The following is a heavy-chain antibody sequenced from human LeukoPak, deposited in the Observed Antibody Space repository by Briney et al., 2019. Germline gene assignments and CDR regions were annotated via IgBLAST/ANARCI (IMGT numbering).Heavy chain of an antibody. CDR1: GGTFSSYA. CDR2: IIPIFGTA. J-gene: IGHJ4*02. D-gene: IGHD5-24*01. CDR3: ASAGRDGYNLRY. V-gene: IGHV1-69*01. Sequence: SVKVSCKASGGTFSSYAISWVRQAPGQGLEWMGGIIPIFGTANYAQKFQGRVTITADESTNTAYMELSSLRSEDTAVYYCASAGRDGYNLRYWGQGTLVTVSS.